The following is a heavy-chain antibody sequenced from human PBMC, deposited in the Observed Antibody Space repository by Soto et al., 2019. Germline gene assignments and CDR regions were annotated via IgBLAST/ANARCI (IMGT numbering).Heavy chain of an antibody. CDR2: ISYDGSKK. V-gene: IGHV3-30*18. CDR3: AKDRGSGRAAPGTDY. CDR1: GFTFSSYG. J-gene: IGHJ4*02. Sequence: QVQLVESGGGVVQPGRSLRLSCAASGFTFSSYGMHWVRQAPGKGLEWVAVISYDGSKKYYADSVKGRFTISRDNSKNPLYLQMNSLRAEDTAVYYCAKDRGSGRAAPGTDYWGQGTLVTVSS. D-gene: IGHD6-13*01.